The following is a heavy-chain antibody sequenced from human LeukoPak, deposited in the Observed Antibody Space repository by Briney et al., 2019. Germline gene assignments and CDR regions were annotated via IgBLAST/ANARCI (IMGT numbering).Heavy chain of an antibody. CDR3: ARDSGLRYPRNWFDP. Sequence: GGSLRLSCAASGFTFSSYGMHWVRQAPGKGLEWVAFIRYDGSNKYYADSVKGRFTISRDNSKNTLYLQMNSLRAEDTAVYYCARDSGLRYPRNWFDPWGQGTLVTVSS. CDR2: IRYDGSNK. V-gene: IGHV3-30*02. D-gene: IGHD3-9*01. J-gene: IGHJ5*02. CDR1: GFTFSSYG.